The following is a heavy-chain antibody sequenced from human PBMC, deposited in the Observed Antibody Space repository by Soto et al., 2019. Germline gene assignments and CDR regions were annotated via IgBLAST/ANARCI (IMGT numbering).Heavy chain of an antibody. Sequence: TSETLSLTCTVSGGSISSYYWSWIRQPPGKGLEWIGYIYYSGSTNYNPSLKSRVTISVDTSKNQFSLKLSSVTAAGTAVYYCARRYGSFFDIWGQGTMVTVSS. V-gene: IGHV4-59*08. J-gene: IGHJ3*02. CDR1: GGSISSYY. CDR2: IYYSGST. CDR3: ARRYGSFFDI. D-gene: IGHD3-10*01.